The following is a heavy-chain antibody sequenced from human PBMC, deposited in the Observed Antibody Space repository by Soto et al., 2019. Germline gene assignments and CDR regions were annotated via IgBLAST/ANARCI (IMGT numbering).Heavy chain of an antibody. CDR1: GYTFTDYY. V-gene: IGHV1-2*02. D-gene: IGHD2-15*01. Sequence: QVQLVQSGADLKKPGASVKVSCKASGYTFTDYYMHWVRRAPGQGLGWMGWIKSNSGGTNYAQKFQGRVTMTRDTSIRTAYMELTRLASDDTAVYYCARAVLGYCGGSSCYWDYWGQGTQVTVSS. J-gene: IGHJ4*02. CDR2: IKSNSGGT. CDR3: ARAVLGYCGGSSCYWDY.